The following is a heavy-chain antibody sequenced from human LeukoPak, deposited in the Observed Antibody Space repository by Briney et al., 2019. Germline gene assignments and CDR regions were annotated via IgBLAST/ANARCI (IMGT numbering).Heavy chain of an antibody. CDR1: GFTFSSYG. CDR3: AREDRYSSGWYTFDY. CDR2: IWYDGSNK. D-gene: IGHD6-19*01. J-gene: IGHJ4*02. V-gene: IGHV3-33*01. Sequence: GGSLRLSCAASGFTFSSYGMHWVRQAPGKGLEWVAVIWYDGSNKYYADSVKGRFTISRDNSKNTLYLQMNSLRAEDTAVYYCAREDRYSSGWYTFDYWSQGTLVTVSS.